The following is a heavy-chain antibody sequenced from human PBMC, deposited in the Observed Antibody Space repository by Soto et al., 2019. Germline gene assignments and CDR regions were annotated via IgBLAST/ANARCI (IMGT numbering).Heavy chain of an antibody. CDR3: ARGRRDGYNYAFDI. J-gene: IGHJ3*02. V-gene: IGHV3-74*01. CDR1: GFTFSSYW. D-gene: IGHD5-12*01. Sequence: GGSLRLSCAASGFTFSSYWMHWVRQAPGKGLVWVSRINSDGSSTSYADSGKGRFTISRDNAKNTLYLQMNSLRAEDTAVYYCARGRRDGYNYAFDIWGQGTMVTVSS. CDR2: INSDGSST.